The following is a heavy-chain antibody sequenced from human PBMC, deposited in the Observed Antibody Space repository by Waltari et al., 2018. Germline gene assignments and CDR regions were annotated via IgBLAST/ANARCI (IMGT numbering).Heavy chain of an antibody. J-gene: IGHJ4*02. CDR2: INRDGIIT. V-gene: IGHV3-74*01. CDR3: ARDPGVTAIHFDY. Sequence: EVQLVESGGGLVQPGGSLRLSCAASGFTFSSYWMHWVRQAPGKGLVWVSRINRDGIITTYADSVSYADAVKGRFTISRDNAKNTLYLQMDSLRAEDTAVYFCARDPGVTAIHFDYWGQGTLVTVSS. D-gene: IGHD2-21*02. CDR1: GFTFSSYW.